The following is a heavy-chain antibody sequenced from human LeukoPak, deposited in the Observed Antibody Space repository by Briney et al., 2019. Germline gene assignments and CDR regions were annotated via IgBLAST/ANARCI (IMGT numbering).Heavy chain of an antibody. CDR3: ARGATGTYWDWFDP. D-gene: IGHD1-26*01. Sequence: GGSLRLSCAASGVTFSDHWMTWVRQTPGKGLEWVAHINQDGSEKHFVDSVEGRCTISRDNDNNSMSLQMNKLRVEDTAVYYCARGATGTYWDWFDPWGQGTLVTVSS. CDR1: GVTFSDHW. J-gene: IGHJ5*02. CDR2: INQDGSEK. V-gene: IGHV3-7*01.